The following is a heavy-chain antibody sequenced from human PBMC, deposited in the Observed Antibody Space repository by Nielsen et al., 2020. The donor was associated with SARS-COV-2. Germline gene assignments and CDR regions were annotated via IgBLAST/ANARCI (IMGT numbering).Heavy chain of an antibody. D-gene: IGHD1-26*01. V-gene: IGHV4-39*01. J-gene: IGHJ3*02. CDR3: ARSGYSSNYYSFHAFDI. CDR1: GGSISSNNYY. CDR2: IHYSGGT. Sequence: SETLSLTCTVSGGSISSNNYYWGWIRQPPGKGLEWLGSIHYSGGTYYNPSLRSRVTISVDTSKNQFSLKLSSVTAADTAVYYCARSGYSSNYYSFHAFDIWGQGTMVTVSS.